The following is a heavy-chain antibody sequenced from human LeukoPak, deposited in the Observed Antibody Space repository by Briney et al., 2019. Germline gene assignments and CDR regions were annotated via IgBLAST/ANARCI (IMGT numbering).Heavy chain of an antibody. CDR3: AAARGATIELLDY. CDR2: ISGSSSNT. J-gene: IGHJ4*02. CDR1: GYTFMSHG. D-gene: IGHD5-12*01. V-gene: IGHV1-18*01. Sequence: ASVTVSCKAYGYTFMSHGISWVRQAPGQGLEWMGWISGSSSNTNYAQRHQGSVTMTTDTSTTTAYMELRSLRSDDTAVYYCAAARGATIELLDYWGQGSQVTVSS.